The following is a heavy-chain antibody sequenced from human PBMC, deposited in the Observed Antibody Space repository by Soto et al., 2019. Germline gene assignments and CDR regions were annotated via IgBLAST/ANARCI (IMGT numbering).Heavy chain of an antibody. V-gene: IGHV4-34*01. CDR1: GGSFSGYY. D-gene: IGHD6-13*01. CDR3: ARGVGSSSWNYYGMDV. CDR2: INHSGST. Sequence: ETLSLTCAVYGGSFSGYYWSWIRQPPGKGLEWIGEINHSGSTNYNPSLKSRVTISVDTSKNQFSLKLSSVTAADTAVYYCARGVGSSSWNYYGMDVWGQGTTVTVSS. J-gene: IGHJ6*02.